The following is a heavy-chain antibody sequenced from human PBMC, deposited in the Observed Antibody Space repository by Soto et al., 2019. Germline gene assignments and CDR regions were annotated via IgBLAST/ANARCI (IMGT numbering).Heavy chain of an antibody. V-gene: IGHV3-30*03. Sequence: QAHLVESGGGVVQPGRSLRLSCAASGFTFTSYGMHWVRQAPGTRLEWVAVISYDGGLQHYADSVKGRFTISRDNSKNTVLPQLHRLRAEDTAVYYCVSDRGYGHASAPYSWGQGTLVSVSS. CDR1: GFTFTSYG. CDR3: VSDRGYGHASAPYS. CDR2: ISYDGGLQ. D-gene: IGHD5-18*01. J-gene: IGHJ4*02.